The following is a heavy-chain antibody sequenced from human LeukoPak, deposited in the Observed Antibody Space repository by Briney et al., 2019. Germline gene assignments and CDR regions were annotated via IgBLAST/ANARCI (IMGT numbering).Heavy chain of an antibody. CDR2: IIPIFGTA. J-gene: IGHJ4*02. V-gene: IGHV1-69*05. Sequence: GASVKVSCKASGGTFSSYGISWVRQAPGQGLEWMGGIIPIFGTANYAQKLQGRVTMTTDTSTSTAYMELRSLRSDDTAVYYCARFYYYDFWSGYYTPYYYFDYWGQGTLVTVSS. D-gene: IGHD3-3*01. CDR3: ARFYYYDFWSGYYTPYYYFDY. CDR1: GGTFSSYG.